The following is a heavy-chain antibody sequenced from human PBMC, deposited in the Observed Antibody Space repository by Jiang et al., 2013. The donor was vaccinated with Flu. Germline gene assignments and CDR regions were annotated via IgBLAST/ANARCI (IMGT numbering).Heavy chain of an antibody. Sequence: KPTQTLTLTCTFSGFSLSKSGMSVAWIRQPPGKALEWLARIDWDDDKYYTTFLKTRLIISKDASKNQVVLTMTNMDPVDTATYYCARIPRSSGPFDYWGQGTLVTVSS. V-gene: IGHV2-70*11. CDR2: IDWDDDK. CDR3: ARIPRSSGPFDY. D-gene: IGHD6-19*01. J-gene: IGHJ4*02. CDR1: GFSLSKSGMS.